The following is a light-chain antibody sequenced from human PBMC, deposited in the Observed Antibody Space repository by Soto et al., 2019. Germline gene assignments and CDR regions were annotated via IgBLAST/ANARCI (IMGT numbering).Light chain of an antibody. J-gene: IGLJ1*01. CDR3: CSYADSSTYV. Sequence: QSALTQPASVSGSPGQSITISCTGTSSDVGSYNLVSWYQHHPGKAPKLMIYEGTERPSGVSNRFSGSKSGNTASLTISGLQAEDEADYFCCSYADSSTYVFGTGTKLTVL. CDR2: EGT. V-gene: IGLV2-23*01. CDR1: SSDVGSYNL.